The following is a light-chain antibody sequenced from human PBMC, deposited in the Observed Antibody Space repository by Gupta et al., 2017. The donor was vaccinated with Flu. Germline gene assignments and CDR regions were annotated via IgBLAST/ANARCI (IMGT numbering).Light chain of an antibody. CDR2: QDN. J-gene: IGLJ3*02. CDR3: QACDATTYWM. V-gene: IGLV3-1*01. CDR1: KLGDTY. Sequence: SYELTQPPSVSVSLGQTASITCSGHKLGDTYVSWYQQKSGQSPLLFIYQDNKRPSGIPERFSGSNFENTATLTISGTQATDEANYYCQACDATTYWMFGGGTKLTVL.